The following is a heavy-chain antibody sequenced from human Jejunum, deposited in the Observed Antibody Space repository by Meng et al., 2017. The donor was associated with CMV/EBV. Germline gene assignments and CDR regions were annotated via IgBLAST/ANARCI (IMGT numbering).Heavy chain of an antibody. D-gene: IGHD1-1*01. CDR2: VSHDGKNK. Sequence: SGLTFSRDTMHWIRQAPGKGLEWVALVSHDGKNKYYGDSVKGRFTGSRDNSKNTLDLQMNSLRVGDTAMYYCARERQLELDAFDIWGQGTMVTVSS. CDR3: ARERQLELDAFDI. V-gene: IGHV3-30*04. CDR1: GLTFSRDT. J-gene: IGHJ3*02.